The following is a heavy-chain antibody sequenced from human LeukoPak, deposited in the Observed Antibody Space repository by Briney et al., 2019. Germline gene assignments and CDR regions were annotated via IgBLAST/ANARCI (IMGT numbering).Heavy chain of an antibody. CDR3: ARLSKGRYFDYIFDY. J-gene: IGHJ4*02. CDR1: GGSVSSTEFS. D-gene: IGHD3-9*01. Sequence: PSETLSLTCTVSGGSVSSTEFSWGWNRQPPGKGLQWVGNLYYSGSTSYHPSLNSRVTMSVDTSKNQFSLKMTSVTAADTAVYYCARLSKGRYFDYIFDYWGQGSLVTVSS. CDR2: LYYSGST. V-gene: IGHV4-39*01.